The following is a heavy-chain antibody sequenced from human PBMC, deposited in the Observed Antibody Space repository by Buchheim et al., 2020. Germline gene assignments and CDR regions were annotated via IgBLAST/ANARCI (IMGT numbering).Heavy chain of an antibody. V-gene: IGHV3-23*01. CDR1: GFTFSSYA. CDR2: FSGSGDKT. J-gene: IGHJ6*02. Sequence: EMQLLESGGGLVQPGGSLRLSCAASGFTFSSYAMSWVRQAPGKGLEWVSTFSGSGDKTYYADSVEGRFTISRDNAKNSLYLQMNSLRDEDTAVYYCARRDSSRGMDVWGQGTT. D-gene: IGHD3-22*01. CDR3: ARRDSSRGMDV.